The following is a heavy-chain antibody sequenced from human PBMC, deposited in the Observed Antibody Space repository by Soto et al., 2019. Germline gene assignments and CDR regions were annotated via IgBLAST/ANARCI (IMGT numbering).Heavy chain of an antibody. CDR1: GGSISSGGYY. V-gene: IGHV4-31*03. J-gene: IGHJ6*02. Sequence: QVQLQESGPGLVKPSQTLSLTCTVSGGSISSGGYYWSWIRQHPGKGLEWIGYIYYSGSTYYNPSLKSRVTISVDTSKNQFSMKLSSVTAADTAVYYCAREATYYYGSGSYYTNYYYYGMDVWGQGTMVTVS. CDR2: IYYSGST. CDR3: AREATYYYGSGSYYTNYYYYGMDV. D-gene: IGHD3-10*01.